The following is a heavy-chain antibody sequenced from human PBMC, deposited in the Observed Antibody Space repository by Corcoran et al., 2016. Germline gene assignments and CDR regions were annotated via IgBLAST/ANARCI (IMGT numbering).Heavy chain of an antibody. V-gene: IGHV3-48*02. CDR2: ISSRSSTI. CDR1: GFTFSDYS. D-gene: IGHD2-15*01. J-gene: IGHJ4*02. Sequence: EVQLVESGGGLVQPGGSLRLSCAASGFTFSDYSMNWVRQAPGKGLGWVSYISSRSSTIHYAGSVKGRFTISRDNAGDSLYLQRNSLRDEETAVYYCSRRCSGASCYFDNWGQGTLVTVSS. CDR3: SRRCSGASCYFDN.